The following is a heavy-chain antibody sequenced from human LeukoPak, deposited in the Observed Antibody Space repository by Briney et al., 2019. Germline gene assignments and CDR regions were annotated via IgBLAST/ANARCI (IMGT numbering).Heavy chain of an antibody. Sequence: GGSLRLSCAASGFTFSSYEMNWVRQAPGKGLEWVSYISSSGSTIYYADSVKGRFTISRDNAKNSLYLQMNSLRAEDTAVYYCARDGILYYDFWSGYQYFDYWGQGTLVTVSS. D-gene: IGHD3-3*01. CDR2: ISSSGSTI. J-gene: IGHJ4*02. CDR3: ARDGILYYDFWSGYQYFDY. CDR1: GFTFSSYE. V-gene: IGHV3-48*03.